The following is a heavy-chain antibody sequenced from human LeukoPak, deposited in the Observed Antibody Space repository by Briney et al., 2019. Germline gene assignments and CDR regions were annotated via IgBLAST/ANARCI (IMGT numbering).Heavy chain of an antibody. Sequence: GGSLRLSCAASGFTFSSYAMSWVRQAPGKGLEWVSSISGSGDSTYYADSVKGRFTISRDNSKNTLYLQVNSLRAEDTAVYYCAKKGSNFWFDPWGQGTLVIVSS. J-gene: IGHJ5*02. CDR2: ISGSGDST. V-gene: IGHV3-23*01. CDR3: AKKGSNFWFDP. D-gene: IGHD5-24*01. CDR1: GFTFSSYA.